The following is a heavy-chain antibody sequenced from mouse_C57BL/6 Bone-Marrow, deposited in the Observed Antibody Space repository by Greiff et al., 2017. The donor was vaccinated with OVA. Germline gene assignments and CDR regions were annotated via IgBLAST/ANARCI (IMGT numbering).Heavy chain of an antibody. Sequence: VQLQQSGPGLVQPSQSLSITCTVSGFSLTSYGVHWVRQSPGKGLEWLGVIWSGGRTDYNAAFISRLSISKDNSKSQVFFKMNSLQADDTAIYYCARKECYYAMDYWGQGTSVTVSS. CDR3: ARKECYYAMDY. V-gene: IGHV2-2*01. J-gene: IGHJ4*01. CDR2: IWSGGRT. CDR1: GFSLTSYG.